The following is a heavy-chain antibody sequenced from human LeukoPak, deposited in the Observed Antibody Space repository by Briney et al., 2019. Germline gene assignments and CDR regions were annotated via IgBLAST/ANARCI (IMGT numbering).Heavy chain of an antibody. V-gene: IGHV1-2*02. D-gene: IGHD5-24*01. CDR3: ASSVGYNKAGYYYYLDF. J-gene: IGHJ6*03. CDR1: GYTLTGSY. Sequence: ASVKVSRKASGYTLTGSYMHWVRQAPGQGLEWMGWINPNTGGTNYAQKFQGRVTMTWDTSISTAYMELSSLRSDDTAVYYCASSVGYNKAGYYYYLDFWGKGTTVTVSS. CDR2: INPNTGGT.